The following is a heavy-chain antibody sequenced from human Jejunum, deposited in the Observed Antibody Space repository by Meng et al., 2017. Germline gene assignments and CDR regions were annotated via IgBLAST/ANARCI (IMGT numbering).Heavy chain of an antibody. CDR1: GFTFSSHA. D-gene: IGHD4-23*01. CDR3: ARGNRGNSDAFDI. V-gene: IGHV3-30*04. J-gene: IGHJ3*02. CDR2: VFYDGTNK. Sequence: GGSLRLSCTTSGFTFSSHAMHWVRQAPGKGLEWVAIVFYDGTNKYYADSGKGRFTISRDNSKNTLSLQMNSLSTEDTAVYFCARGNRGNSDAFDIWGQGTRVTVSS.